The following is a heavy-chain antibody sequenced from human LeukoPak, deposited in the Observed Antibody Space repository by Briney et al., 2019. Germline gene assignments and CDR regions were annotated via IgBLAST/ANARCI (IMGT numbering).Heavy chain of an antibody. CDR2: ISSSGTYI. CDR1: GFTFSDYY. J-gene: IGHJ3*02. Sequence: GGSLRLSCAASGFTFSDYYMSWIRQAPGKGLEWVSYISSSGTYIYYADSVKGRFTISRDNAKNSLHLQMNSLRAEDTAVYYCARDSPSRYCSGTTCYLDAFDIWGRGTMVTVSS. V-gene: IGHV3-11*01. CDR3: ARDSPSRYCSGTTCYLDAFDI. D-gene: IGHD2-2*01.